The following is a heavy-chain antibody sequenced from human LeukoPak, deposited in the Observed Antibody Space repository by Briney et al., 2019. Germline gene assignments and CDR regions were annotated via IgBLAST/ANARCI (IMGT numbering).Heavy chain of an antibody. Sequence: GGSLRLSCVASGFTFSSYWMTWVRQAPGKGLEWVANIKPDGTQNYYVDSVKGRFTISRDNAKNSLYLQMNSLRADETAVYYCARPRPYSSSWYAYYGMDVWGQGTTVTVSS. D-gene: IGHD6-13*01. CDR1: GFTFSSYW. CDR3: ARPRPYSSSWYAYYGMDV. V-gene: IGHV3-7*04. J-gene: IGHJ6*02. CDR2: IKPDGTQN.